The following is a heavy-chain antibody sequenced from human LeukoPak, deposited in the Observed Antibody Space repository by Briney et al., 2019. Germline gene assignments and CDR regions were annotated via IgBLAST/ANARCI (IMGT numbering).Heavy chain of an antibody. CDR2: INHSGST. D-gene: IGHD4-17*01. CDR3: ASLTVTTRYYYYYGMDV. CDR1: GSXXGXY. V-gene: IGHV4-34*01. J-gene: IGHJ6*02. Sequence: GSXXGXYWSWIRQPPGKGREGIGEINHSGSTNYNPSLKSRVTISVDTSKNQFSLKLSSVTAADTAVCYCASLTVTTRYYYYYGMDVWGQGTTVTVSS.